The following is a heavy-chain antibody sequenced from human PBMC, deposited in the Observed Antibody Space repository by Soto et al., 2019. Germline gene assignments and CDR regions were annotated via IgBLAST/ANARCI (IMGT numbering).Heavy chain of an antibody. CDR2: INPNSGGT. Sequence: ASVKVSCKASGYPFTGYYVYWVRQAPGQGLEWMGWINPNSGGTDYAQKFQGRVTMTRDTSISTAYMELSSLTSDDTAVYYCARVDLDYYDSRGFYRGRGRWFDPWGHGTLVTVSS. J-gene: IGHJ5*02. CDR1: GYPFTGYY. V-gene: IGHV1-2*02. CDR3: ARVDLDYYDSRGFYRGRGRWFDP. D-gene: IGHD3-22*01.